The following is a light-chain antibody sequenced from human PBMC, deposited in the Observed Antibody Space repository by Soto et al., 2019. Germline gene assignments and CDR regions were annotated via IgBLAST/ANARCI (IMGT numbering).Light chain of an antibody. J-gene: IGKJ4*01. CDR3: QQYGDSPVT. CDR2: GAS. V-gene: IGKV3-20*01. Sequence: IVLTQSPGILSLSPGDRATLSCRASQSVSSSALAWYQQKPAQAPRLLVYGASNRATGLPDRFSGSGSGTDFTLTSSRLEPEDFAFYFCQQYGDSPVTFGGGT. CDR1: QSVSSSA.